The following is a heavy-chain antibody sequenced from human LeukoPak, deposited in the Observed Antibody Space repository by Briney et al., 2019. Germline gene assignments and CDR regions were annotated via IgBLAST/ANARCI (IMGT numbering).Heavy chain of an antibody. J-gene: IGHJ4*02. CDR1: GFTFSDYY. CDR3: ARDPAQGSTRYFDY. Sequence: GGSLRLSCSASGFTFSDYYRSWIRQARGQGLEWVSYISSSGSTIYYADCVKGRSTISRDKAKNSLYLQMNSLRAEDTAVYYCARDPAQGSTRYFDYWGQGPLVTVSA. V-gene: IGHV3-11*04. D-gene: IGHD6-13*01. CDR2: ISSSGSTI.